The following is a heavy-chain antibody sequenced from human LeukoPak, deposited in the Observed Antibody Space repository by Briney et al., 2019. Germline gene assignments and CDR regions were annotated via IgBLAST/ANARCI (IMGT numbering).Heavy chain of an antibody. J-gene: IGHJ4*02. Sequence: GGSLRLSCAGSGFPFSSYWMTWVRQAPGKGLEWVANINQDGSEKSYVDSVRGRFTISRDNAKNSLYLQMNSLRAEDTAVYYCARGGYSSSRSDYWGQGTLVTVSS. CDR3: ARGGYSSSRSDY. CDR2: INQDGSEK. V-gene: IGHV3-7*01. CDR1: GFPFSSYW. D-gene: IGHD6-13*01.